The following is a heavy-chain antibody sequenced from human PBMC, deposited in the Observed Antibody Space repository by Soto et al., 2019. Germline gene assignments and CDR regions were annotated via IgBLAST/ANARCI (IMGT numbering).Heavy chain of an antibody. CDR3: ASHRIDCSGGSCYSDEYFQH. Sequence: SETLSLTCTVSGGSISSYYWSWIRQPPGKGLEWIGYIYYSGSTNYNPSLKSRVTISVDTSKNQFSLKLSSVTAADTAVYYCASHRIDCSGGSCYSDEYFQHWGQGTLVTVSS. CDR2: IYYSGST. D-gene: IGHD2-15*01. J-gene: IGHJ1*01. CDR1: GGSISSYY. V-gene: IGHV4-59*08.